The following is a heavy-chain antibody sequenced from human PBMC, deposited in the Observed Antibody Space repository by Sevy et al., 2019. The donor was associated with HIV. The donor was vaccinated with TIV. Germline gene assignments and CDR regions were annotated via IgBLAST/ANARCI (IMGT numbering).Heavy chain of an antibody. V-gene: IGHV4-59*01. Sequence: SETLSLTCTVSGGSISSYYWSWIRQPPGKGVEWIGYIYYSGSTNYNPSLKSRVTISVDTSKNQFSLKLSSVTAADTAVYYCARGRYSSGWYQRGYYYGMDVWGQGTTVTVSS. J-gene: IGHJ6*02. CDR3: ARGRYSSGWYQRGYYYGMDV. D-gene: IGHD6-19*01. CDR1: GGSISSYY. CDR2: IYYSGST.